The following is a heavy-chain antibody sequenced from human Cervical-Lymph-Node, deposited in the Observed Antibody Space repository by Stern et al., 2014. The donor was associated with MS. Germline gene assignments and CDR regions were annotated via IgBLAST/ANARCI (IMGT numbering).Heavy chain of an antibody. CDR2: INPYNGGT. J-gene: IGHJ4*02. CDR3: ARGRIAARNY. D-gene: IGHD6-6*01. CDR1: GYSFAVYS. V-gene: IGHV1-2*04. Sequence: QVQLVQSGTEVKKPGASVKVSCKASGYSFAVYSMHWVRQAPGQGLEWMAWINPYNGGTHYAQKFQDWVTLTSDTSSSTAYMELSRLKSDDTAVYYCARGRIAARNYWGQGTLVTVSS.